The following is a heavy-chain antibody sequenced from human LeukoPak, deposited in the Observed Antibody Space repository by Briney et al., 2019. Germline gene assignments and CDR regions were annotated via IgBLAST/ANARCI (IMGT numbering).Heavy chain of an antibody. CDR3: ARGGDYGDLRYFDY. D-gene: IGHD4-17*01. CDR1: GGSISSYY. V-gene: IGHV4-59*01. J-gene: IGHJ4*02. CDR2: IYYRGST. Sequence: SETLSLTCTVSGGSISSYYWSWIRQPPGKGLEWIRYIYYRGSTNYSPSLKSRVTFSVDTSKNQFSLKLNSVTAADTAVYYCARGGDYGDLRYFDYWGQGTLVTVSS.